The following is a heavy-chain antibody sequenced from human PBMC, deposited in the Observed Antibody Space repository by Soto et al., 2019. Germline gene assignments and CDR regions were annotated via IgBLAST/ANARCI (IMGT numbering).Heavy chain of an antibody. V-gene: IGHV3-21*01. CDR3: SRGQNSVTFDY. D-gene: IGHD4-4*01. Sequence: EVQLVESGGGLAKPGGSLRRSCAASGCTFSSYSMNWVRQAPWEGLEWHSSISSSSDYIYYADSVQGRVTISSDNAKNSLYLHMNSLRAEDTAVYYCSRGQNSVTFDYWCQGTLVTVSS. CDR1: GCTFSSYS. J-gene: IGHJ4*02. CDR2: ISSSSDYI.